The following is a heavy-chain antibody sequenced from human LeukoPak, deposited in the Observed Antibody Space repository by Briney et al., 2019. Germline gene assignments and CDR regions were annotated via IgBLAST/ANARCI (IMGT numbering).Heavy chain of an antibody. CDR3: ARARSYRYCSGGSCYSKYNWFEP. J-gene: IGHJ5*02. D-gene: IGHD2-15*01. Sequence: ASVKVSCKASGYTFTSYDINWVRQATGQGLEWMGWMNPNSGNTGYAQMMQCRVTMTRNNSIRTAYMDLSSLRSEDTAVYYCARARSYRYCSGGSCYSKYNWFEPWGQGTPVTVSS. CDR2: MNPNSGNT. CDR1: GYTFTSYD. V-gene: IGHV1-8*01.